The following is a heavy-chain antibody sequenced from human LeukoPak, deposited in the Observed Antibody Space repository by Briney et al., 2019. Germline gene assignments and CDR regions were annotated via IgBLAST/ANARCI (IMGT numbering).Heavy chain of an antibody. CDR2: IYYSGST. V-gene: IGHV4-39*01. D-gene: IGHD1-26*01. CDR3: ARQTYCGSYRDPGNFDY. J-gene: IGHJ4*02. Sequence: SETLSLTCTVSGGSISSNSYYWGWIRQPPGKGLEWIGSIYYSGSTYYNPSLKSRVTISVDTSKNQFSLKLNSVTAADTAVYHCARQTYCGSYRDPGNFDYWGQGTLVTVSS. CDR1: GGSISSNSYY.